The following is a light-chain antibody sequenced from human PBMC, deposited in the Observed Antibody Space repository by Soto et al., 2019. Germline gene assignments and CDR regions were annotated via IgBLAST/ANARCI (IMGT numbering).Light chain of an antibody. Sequence: EIVMTQSPATLSVSPGERATLSCRASQSFSSNLAWYQQKPGQAPRLLIYDASTRATGIPARFSGSGSGTEFILTISSLQSEDFAVYYCQHYNNFHITFGQGTRLEIK. J-gene: IGKJ5*01. CDR1: QSFSSN. CDR3: QHYNNFHIT. V-gene: IGKV3-15*01. CDR2: DAS.